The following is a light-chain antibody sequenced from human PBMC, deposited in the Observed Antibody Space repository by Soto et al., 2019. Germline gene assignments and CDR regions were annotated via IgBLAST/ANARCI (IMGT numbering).Light chain of an antibody. J-gene: IGLJ2*01. CDR2: DVS. Sequence: QSALTQPASVSGSPGQSITISCTGTSSDVGGYNCVSWYQQHPGKAPKLMIYDVSNRPSGVSNRFSGSKSGNTASLTISGLQPEDEADYYCTSYTSTTTLGVFGGGTQLTVL. CDR3: TSYTSTTTLGV. V-gene: IGLV2-14*01. CDR1: SSDVGGYNC.